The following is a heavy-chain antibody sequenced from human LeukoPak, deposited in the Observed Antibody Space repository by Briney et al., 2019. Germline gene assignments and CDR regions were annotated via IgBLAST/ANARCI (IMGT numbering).Heavy chain of an antibody. J-gene: IGHJ4*02. CDR3: ARFVYDYGDYFLDY. V-gene: IGHV3-7*01. D-gene: IGHD4-17*01. CDR2: IKQDGSEK. Sequence: GGSLRLSCAASGFTFSSYWMSWVRQASGKGLEWVANIKQDGSEKYYVDSVKGRFTISRDNAKNSLYLQMNSLRAEDTAVYYCARFVYDYGDYFLDYWGQGTLVTVSS. CDR1: GFTFSSYW.